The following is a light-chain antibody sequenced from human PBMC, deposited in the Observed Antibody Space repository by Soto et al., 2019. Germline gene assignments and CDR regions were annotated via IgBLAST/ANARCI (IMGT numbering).Light chain of an antibody. J-gene: IGKJ4*01. CDR1: QSVSSF. CDR3: QHRSNWPLT. V-gene: IGKV3-11*01. Sequence: EIVLTQSPATLPLSPGERATLSCRASQSVSSFLAWYQQKPGQAPRLLIYDASNRAPGIPARFSGSGSGTDFTLTISSLEPEDFAVYYCQHRSNWPLTFGGGTKVEIK. CDR2: DAS.